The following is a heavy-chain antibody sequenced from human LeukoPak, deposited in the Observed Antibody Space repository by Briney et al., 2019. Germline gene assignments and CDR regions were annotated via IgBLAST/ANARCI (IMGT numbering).Heavy chain of an antibody. D-gene: IGHD2-15*01. CDR3: AKSPPRVAVVVAPTGWFDP. CDR2: ISGSGGST. V-gene: IGHV3-23*01. CDR1: GFAFSSYP. Sequence: GWSLRLSCAASGFAFSSYPMTWVRQAPGKGLEWVSTISGSGGSTYYADSVKGRFTISRDNSKNTLYLQMNSLRADDTAVYYCAKSPPRVAVVVAPTGWFDPWGQGTLVTVSS. J-gene: IGHJ5*02.